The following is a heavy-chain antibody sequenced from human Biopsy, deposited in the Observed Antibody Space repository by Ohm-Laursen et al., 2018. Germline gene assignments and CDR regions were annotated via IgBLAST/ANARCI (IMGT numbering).Heavy chain of an antibody. CDR2: NSPKRGGT. CDR1: GFSFTGYY. D-gene: IGHD2/OR15-2a*01. V-gene: IGHV1-2*02. CDR3: ARVFCTSTTCYGLLDN. Sequence: SVTVSCQASGFSFTGYYIHWARQAPGQGLEWMGWNSPKRGGTNYAQKFQGNITMTADTSTNTAHMELRSLRSDDTAVYYCARVFCTSTTCYGLLDNWGQGTVVTVSS. J-gene: IGHJ4*02.